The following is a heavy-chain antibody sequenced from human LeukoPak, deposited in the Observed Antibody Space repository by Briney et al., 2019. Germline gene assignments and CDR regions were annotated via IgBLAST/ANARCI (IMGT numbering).Heavy chain of an antibody. CDR3: TRDYAFDI. J-gene: IGHJ3*02. V-gene: IGHV4-59*01. CDR2: IYYIGST. CDR1: GDSISIYY. Sequence: SETLSLTCTVSGDSISIYYGSWIRQPPGKGLEWIGYIYYIGSTNYNPSLKSRVTISIDTSKNQFSLNLSSVTAADTAVYYCTRDYAFDIWGQGTMVTVSS.